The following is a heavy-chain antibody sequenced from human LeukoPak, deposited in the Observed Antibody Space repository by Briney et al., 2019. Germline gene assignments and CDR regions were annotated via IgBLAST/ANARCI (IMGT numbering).Heavy chain of an antibody. J-gene: IGHJ3*02. V-gene: IGHV4-38-2*02. CDR2: NYQCGST. CDR3: ARGSVWFGELLVGAFDI. Sequence: SETLSLTCTVSGYSISSCYYRGLIRPPPGKGPEWNGSNYQCGSTYHHPSLKSRVTISVDTSKSPCSLKLRSVTAADTAVYYCARGSVWFGELLVGAFDIGGQGTMVTVSS. D-gene: IGHD3-10*01. CDR1: GYSISSCYY.